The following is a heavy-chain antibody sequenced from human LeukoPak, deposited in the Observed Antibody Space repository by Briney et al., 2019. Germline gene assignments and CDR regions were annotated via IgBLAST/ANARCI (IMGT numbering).Heavy chain of an antibody. D-gene: IGHD4-17*01. CDR3: TRIMTTVTHSFDY. Sequence: GRSLRLSCTASGFTFGDYAMSWVRQAPGKGLEWVGFIRSKAYGGTTEYAASVKGRFTISRDDYKSIAYLQMNSLKTEDTAVYYCTRIMTTVTHSFDYWGQGTLVTVSS. CDR2: IRSKAYGGTT. J-gene: IGHJ4*02. CDR1: GFTFGDYA. V-gene: IGHV3-49*04.